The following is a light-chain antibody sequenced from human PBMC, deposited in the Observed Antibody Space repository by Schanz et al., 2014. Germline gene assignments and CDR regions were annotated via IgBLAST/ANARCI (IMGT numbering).Light chain of an antibody. Sequence: EIVLTQSPVTLSLYPGERATLSCRASQSVHINYLAWHQQKPGQAPTLLIYGASSRATGIPDRFSGSGSGTDFTLTISRLEPEDFAVYYCQQYGSSPWTFGQGTKVEIK. V-gene: IGKV3-20*01. CDR3: QQYGSSPWT. CDR2: GAS. CDR1: QSVHINY. J-gene: IGKJ1*01.